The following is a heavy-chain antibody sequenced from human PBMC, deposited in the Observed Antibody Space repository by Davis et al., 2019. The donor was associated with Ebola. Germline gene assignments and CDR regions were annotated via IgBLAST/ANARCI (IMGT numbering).Heavy chain of an antibody. CDR1: SGSISSYY. D-gene: IGHD1-26*01. CDR2: IYYSGST. V-gene: IGHV4-59*08. Sequence: MPGGFLRLSCTVSSGSISSYYWSWIRQPPGKELEWIGYIYYSGSTNYNPSLKSRVTISVDTSKNQFSLKLSSVTAADTAVYYCARLGSGSFRDWGQGTLVTVSS. CDR3: ARLGSGSFRD. J-gene: IGHJ4*02.